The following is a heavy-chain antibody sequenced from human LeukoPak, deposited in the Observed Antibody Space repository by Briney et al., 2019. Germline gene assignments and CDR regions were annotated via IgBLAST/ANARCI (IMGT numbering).Heavy chain of an antibody. CDR1: GFTLSDYW. J-gene: IGHJ4*02. Sequence: GGSLRLSCAASGFTLSDYWMNWVRQAPGKGLEWVANINLHGSVKWHVDSVEGRFTISRDNAKNSLFLQMTSLKVEDTAVYYCAAWGLYNYWGQGTLVTVSS. D-gene: IGHD7-27*01. CDR2: INLHGSVK. CDR3: AAWGLYNY. V-gene: IGHV3-7*01.